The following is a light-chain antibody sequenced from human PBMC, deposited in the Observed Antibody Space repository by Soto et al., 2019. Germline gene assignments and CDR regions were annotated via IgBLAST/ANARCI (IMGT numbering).Light chain of an antibody. CDR2: RSD. Sequence: QSALTQPPSASGTLGQRVTISCSGGNSNIGSNTVNWYQHLPGTAPKLLIYRSDQRPSGIPDRFSGSKYGTSASLDISGLQSEDEADYYCTAWDGSLDGRVFGGGTKLTVL. J-gene: IGLJ3*02. CDR3: TAWDGSLDGRV. CDR1: NSNIGSNT. V-gene: IGLV1-44*01.